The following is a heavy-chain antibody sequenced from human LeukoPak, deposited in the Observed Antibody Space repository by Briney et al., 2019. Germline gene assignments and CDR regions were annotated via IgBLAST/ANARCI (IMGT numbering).Heavy chain of an antibody. D-gene: IGHD3-22*01. CDR1: GFTFSSYG. CDR3: AREGGDYDSSGYLNAFDI. Sequence: GGSLRLSCAASGFTFSSYGMSWVRQAPGKGLEWVSAISGSGGSTYYADSVKGRFTISRDNSKNTLYLQMNSLRAEDTAVYYCAREGGDYDSSGYLNAFDIWGQGTMVTVSS. J-gene: IGHJ3*02. V-gene: IGHV3-23*01. CDR2: ISGSGGST.